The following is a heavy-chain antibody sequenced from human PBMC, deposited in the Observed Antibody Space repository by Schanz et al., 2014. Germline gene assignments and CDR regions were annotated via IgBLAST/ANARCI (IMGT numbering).Heavy chain of an antibody. V-gene: IGHV3-23*01. D-gene: IGHD1-26*01. CDR2: ISGSGRDT. J-gene: IGHJ3*02. CDR3: AKVGPYSGSLGAFDI. Sequence: EVRLLESGGGLVQPGGSLRLSCAASGFSISSYAMSWVRQAPGKGPEWFSAISGSGRDTYYAASVKGRFTISRDNSKNTLSLQMNSLRAEDTAVYYCAKVGPYSGSLGAFDIWGQGTMVTVSS. CDR1: GFSISSYA.